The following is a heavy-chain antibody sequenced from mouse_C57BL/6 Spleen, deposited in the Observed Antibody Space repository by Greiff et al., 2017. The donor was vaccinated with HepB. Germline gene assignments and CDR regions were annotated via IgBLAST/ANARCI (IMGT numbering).Heavy chain of an antibody. Sequence: EVKLMESGPGLVKPSQSLSLTCSVTGYSITSGYYWNWIRQFPGNKLEWMGYISYDGSNNYNPSLKNRISITRDTSKNQFFLKLNSVTTEDTATYYCARSYYYGPYYFDYWGQGTTLTVSS. CDR1: GYSITSGYY. J-gene: IGHJ2*01. V-gene: IGHV3-6*01. D-gene: IGHD1-1*01. CDR3: ARSYYYGPYYFDY. CDR2: ISYDGSN.